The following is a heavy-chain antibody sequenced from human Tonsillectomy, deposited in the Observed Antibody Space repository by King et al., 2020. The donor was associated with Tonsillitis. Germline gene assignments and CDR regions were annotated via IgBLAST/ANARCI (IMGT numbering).Heavy chain of an antibody. J-gene: IGHJ6*02. CDR2: ISSSSSSI. V-gene: IGHV3-48*01. D-gene: IGHD1-26*01. Sequence: VQLVESGGGLVQPGGSLRLSCAASGFNFSSYSMNWVRQAPGKGLEWLSYISSSSSSIYYPDSVKGRFTISRDIAKNSLYLQMNSLRAEDTAVYYCARAEWSDYYYYGMDVWGQGTTVTVSS. CDR1: GFNFSSYS. CDR3: ARAEWSDYYYYGMDV.